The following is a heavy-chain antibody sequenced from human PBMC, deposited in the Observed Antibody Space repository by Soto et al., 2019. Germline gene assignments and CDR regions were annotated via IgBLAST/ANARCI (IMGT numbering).Heavy chain of an antibody. V-gene: IGHV2-26*01. J-gene: IGHJ6*02. CDR3: ARIPRGVAGPYGMDV. CDR1: GFSLSNPRMG. Sequence: QVTWKESGPVLVKPTGTLTLPCTVSGFSLSNPRMGVSWIRQPPGKALEWLTHIFSNDEKSYSTSLRSRLTISEDTSNSQVVLTMTNLDPVDTGTYYCARIPRGVAGPYGMDVWGQGTTVTVSS. CDR2: IFSNDEK. D-gene: IGHD3-10*01.